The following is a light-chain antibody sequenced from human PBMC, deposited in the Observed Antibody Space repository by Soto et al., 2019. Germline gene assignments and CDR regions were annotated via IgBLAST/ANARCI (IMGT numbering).Light chain of an antibody. Sequence: IQMTQSPSSLSASVGDRVTVTCRASQSINIYLNWYQQKPGKAPTLLIYGASSLQSGVPSRFSGGGSRTDFTLTISSLQPEDFATDYWQQSYRSPYTFGLGTKLEIK. J-gene: IGKJ2*01. CDR2: GAS. CDR1: QSINIY. V-gene: IGKV1-39*01. CDR3: QQSYRSPYT.